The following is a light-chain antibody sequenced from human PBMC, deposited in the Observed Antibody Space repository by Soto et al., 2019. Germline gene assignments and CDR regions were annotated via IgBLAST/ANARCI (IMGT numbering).Light chain of an antibody. J-gene: IGKJ1*01. CDR2: DAS. Sequence: DIQMTQSPSTLSASFGDRVTITCRASQSISSWLAWYQQKPGKAPKLLIYDASSLESGVPSRFSGSGSGTEFTLTISSLQPDDFATYYCQQYNSYSPWTFGQGTKVDIK. V-gene: IGKV1-5*01. CDR1: QSISSW. CDR3: QQYNSYSPWT.